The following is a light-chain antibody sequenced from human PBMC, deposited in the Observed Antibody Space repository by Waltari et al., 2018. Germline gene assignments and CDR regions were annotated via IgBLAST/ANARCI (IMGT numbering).Light chain of an antibody. CDR1: SSDIGSYNV. J-gene: IGLJ3*02. CDR2: GVN. CDR3: SSYAGSVV. V-gene: IGLV2-23*02. Sequence: QSALTQPASVSGSRGPSITISCTGSSSDIGSYNVVSWYQNPPGKAPKLLIFGVNNRPSGVYNRFSGSKSGNTASLTISGLQAEDEADYYCSSYAGSVVFGGGTKLTVL.